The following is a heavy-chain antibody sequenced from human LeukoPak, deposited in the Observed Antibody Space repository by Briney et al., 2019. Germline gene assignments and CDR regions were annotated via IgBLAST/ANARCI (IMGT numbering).Heavy chain of an antibody. J-gene: IGHJ3*02. D-gene: IGHD3-22*01. Sequence: GASVKVSCKASGYTFTSYGISWVRQAPGQGLEWMGWISAYNGNTNYAQKLQGRVTMTTDTSTSAAYMELRSLRSDDTAVYYCARDPHYDSSGYGIKDAFDIWGQGTMVTVSS. V-gene: IGHV1-18*01. CDR2: ISAYNGNT. CDR1: GYTFTSYG. CDR3: ARDPHYDSSGYGIKDAFDI.